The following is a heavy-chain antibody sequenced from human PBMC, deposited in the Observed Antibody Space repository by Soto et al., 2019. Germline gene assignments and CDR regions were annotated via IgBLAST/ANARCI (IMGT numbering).Heavy chain of an antibody. J-gene: IGHJ4*02. CDR1: GYTFSNFG. CDR3: ARARMYSGAHHDY. Sequence: QVQLVQSGAEVENPGASVKVSCKASGYTFSNFGINWVRQAPGQGLEWLGWITPYNGNANYAQKHQDRLTITTDTSTNTAYLQLRSLRSDDTAVYSCARARMYSGAHHDYWGQGTLVTVSS. V-gene: IGHV1-18*04. CDR2: ITPYNGNA. D-gene: IGHD1-26*01.